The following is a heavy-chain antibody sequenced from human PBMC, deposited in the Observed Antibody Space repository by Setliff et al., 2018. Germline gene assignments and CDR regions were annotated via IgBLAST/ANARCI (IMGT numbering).Heavy chain of an antibody. Sequence: PGGSLRLSCAASRFTFSNYWMSWVRQAPGKGLEWVANIKEDGSEKYYVDSVKGRFTISRDNAKNSLYLQMNSLRAEDTAVYYCASHSSGWYVDYWGQGTLVTVSS. J-gene: IGHJ4*02. CDR1: RFTFSNYW. CDR3: ASHSSGWYVDY. CDR2: IKEDGSEK. V-gene: IGHV3-7*01. D-gene: IGHD6-19*01.